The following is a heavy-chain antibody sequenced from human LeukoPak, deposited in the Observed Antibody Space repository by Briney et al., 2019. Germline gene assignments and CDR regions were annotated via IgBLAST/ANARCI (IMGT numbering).Heavy chain of an antibody. CDR2: ISYDGTNA. CDR1: GFTFFTYS. J-gene: IGHJ5*02. Sequence: PGRSLRLSCSAAGFTFFTYSMHWVRQAPGRGLEWVALISYDGTNAFYADSVKGRFTISRDDSQNTLYLQLNSLRAEDTAVYYCAREGRWFGEFLNWFDPWGQGTLVTVSS. D-gene: IGHD3-10*01. CDR3: AREGRWFGEFLNWFDP. V-gene: IGHV3-30-3*01.